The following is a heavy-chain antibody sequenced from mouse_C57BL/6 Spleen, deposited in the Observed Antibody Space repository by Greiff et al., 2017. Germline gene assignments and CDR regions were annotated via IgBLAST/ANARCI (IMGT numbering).Heavy chain of an antibody. CDR3: ARGDGNYYAMDY. Sequence: QVQLQQSGAELVKPGASVKISCKASGYAFSSYWMNWVKQRPGKGLEWIGQIYPGDGDTNYNGKFKGKATLTADKSSSTAYMQLRSLTSEDSAVYFCARGDGNYYAMDYWGQGTSVTVSS. CDR2: IYPGDGDT. J-gene: IGHJ4*01. CDR1: GYAFSSYW. D-gene: IGHD2-1*01. V-gene: IGHV1-80*01.